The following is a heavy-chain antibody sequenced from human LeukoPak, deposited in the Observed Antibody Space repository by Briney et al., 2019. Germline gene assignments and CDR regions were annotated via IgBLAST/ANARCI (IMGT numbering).Heavy chain of an antibody. Sequence: PGGSLRLSCAASGFTFSSYWMSWVRQAPGKGLEWVANIKQDGSEKYYVDSVKSRFTISRDNSKNTLYLQMNSLRAEDTAVYYCARDGKSGSYPTLLLGYYFDYWGQGTLVTVSS. V-gene: IGHV3-7*01. CDR1: GFTFSSYW. CDR2: IKQDGSEK. CDR3: ARDGKSGSYPTLLLGYYFDY. J-gene: IGHJ4*02. D-gene: IGHD1-26*01.